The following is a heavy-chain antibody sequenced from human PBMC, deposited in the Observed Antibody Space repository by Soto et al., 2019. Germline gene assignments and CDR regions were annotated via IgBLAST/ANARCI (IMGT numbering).Heavy chain of an antibody. CDR1: GDSVSSNSAA. V-gene: IGHV6-1*01. Sequence: KQSQTLSLTCAISGDSVSSNSAAWNWIRQSPSRGLEWLGRTYYRSKWYNDYAVSVKSRITINPDTSKNQFSLQLNSVTPEDTAVYYCASGRYVDGPYYYYYYYMDVWGKGTTVTVSS. J-gene: IGHJ6*03. CDR2: TYYRSKWYN. CDR3: ASGRYVDGPYYYYYYYMDV. D-gene: IGHD5-12*01.